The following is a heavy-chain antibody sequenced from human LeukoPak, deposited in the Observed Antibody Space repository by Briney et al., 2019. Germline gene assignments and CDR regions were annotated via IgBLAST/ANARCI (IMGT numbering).Heavy chain of an antibody. J-gene: IGHJ4*02. CDR2: INPNDGRT. Sequence: GASMKVSCKASGYTFFDFYMHWVRQAPGQGLEWMGIINPNDGRTTDAQKFQGRVSMTSDTSTSTCYMELSSLRSEDTAVYYCARGTTVTPTDYWGQGTLVTVSS. V-gene: IGHV1-46*01. CDR1: GYTFFDFY. CDR3: ARGTTVTPTDY. D-gene: IGHD4-17*01.